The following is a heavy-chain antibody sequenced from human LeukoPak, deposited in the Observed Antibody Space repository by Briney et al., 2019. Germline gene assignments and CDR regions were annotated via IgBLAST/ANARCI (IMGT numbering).Heavy chain of an antibody. D-gene: IGHD3-22*01. CDR2: ITTSSTYI. J-gene: IGHJ4*02. CDR1: GFTFSSYS. CDR3: ARDPGYYYDSSGYSPYDY. V-gene: IGHV3-21*01. Sequence: GGSLRLSCAASGFTFSSYSMSWVRQAPGKGLEWVSSITTSSTYISYADSVKGRFTISRDNAKNSLYLQMNSLRAEDTAVYYCARDPGYYYDSSGYSPYDYWGQGTLVTVSS.